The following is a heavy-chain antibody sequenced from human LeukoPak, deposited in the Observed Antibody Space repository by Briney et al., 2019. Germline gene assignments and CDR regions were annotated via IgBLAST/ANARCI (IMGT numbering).Heavy chain of an antibody. D-gene: IGHD2-8*01. CDR3: ARDSVYATNWFDP. V-gene: IGHV4-59*11. CDR1: GGSISNHY. Sequence: SETLSLTCTVSGGSISNHYWSWIRQPPGKGLEWIGYINYSGNTNYNPSLKGRVTMSVDMSKNHFSLKLRSVTAADTAVYYCARDSVYATNWFDPWGQGTLVTVSS. J-gene: IGHJ5*02. CDR2: INYSGNT.